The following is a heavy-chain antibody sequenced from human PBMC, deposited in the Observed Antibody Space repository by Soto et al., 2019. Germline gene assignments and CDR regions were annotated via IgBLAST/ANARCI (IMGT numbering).Heavy chain of an antibody. J-gene: IGHJ5*02. CDR1: GFTFSSYS. CDR3: ARGYEIGGYRGGWFDP. Sequence: PGGSLRLSCAGSGFTFSSYSMNWVRQAPGKGLEWVSSISSSSYIYYADSVKGRFTISRDNAKNSLYLQMNSLRAEDTAVYYCARGYEIGGYRGGWFDPWGQGTLVTVSS. V-gene: IGHV3-21*01. CDR2: ISSSSYI. D-gene: IGHD1-26*01.